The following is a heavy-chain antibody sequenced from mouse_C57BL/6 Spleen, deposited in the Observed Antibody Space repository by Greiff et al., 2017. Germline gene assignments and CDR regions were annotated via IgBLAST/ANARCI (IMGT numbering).Heavy chain of an antibody. CDR3: ARHDYYAMDY. Sequence: EVNVVESGGGLVKPGGSLKLSCAASGFTFSDYGMHWVRQAPEKGLEWVAYISSGSSTIYYADTVKGRFTISRDNAKNTLFLQMTSQGSEDTAMYCGARHDYYAMDYWGQGTSVTVSS. V-gene: IGHV5-17*01. CDR1: GFTFSDYG. J-gene: IGHJ4*01. CDR2: ISSGSSTI.